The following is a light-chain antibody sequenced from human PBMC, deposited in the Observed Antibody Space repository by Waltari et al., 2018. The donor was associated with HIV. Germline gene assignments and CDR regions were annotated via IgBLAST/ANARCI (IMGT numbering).Light chain of an antibody. CDR1: RLSNQY. J-gene: IGLJ3*02. V-gene: IGLV3-25*03. Sequence: SFELTQPPSVSVSPGQTARITCSGSRLSNQYGYWYQQKPGQAPVLVMSRDSEGPSGIPGGFSGSSSGTTVTLTISGVQAEDEADYYCQSADNSVTHLVCGGGTKLTVL. CDR3: QSADNSVTHLV. CDR2: RDS.